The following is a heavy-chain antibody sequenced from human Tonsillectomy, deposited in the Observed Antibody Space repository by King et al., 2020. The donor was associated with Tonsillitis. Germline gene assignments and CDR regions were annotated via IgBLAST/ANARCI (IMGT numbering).Heavy chain of an antibody. J-gene: IGHJ6*02. CDR2: INHSGST. D-gene: IGHD4-17*01. CDR3: ARGRHDYGDYEAVYYYYGMDV. V-gene: IGHV4-34*01. Sequence: VQLQQWGAGLLKPSETLSLTCAVYGGSFSGYYWSWIRQPPGKGLEWIGEINHSGSTNYNPSLKSRVTISVDTSKNQFSLKLSSVTAADTAMYYCARGRHDYGDYEAVYYYYGMDVWGQGTTVTVSS. CDR1: GGSFSGYY.